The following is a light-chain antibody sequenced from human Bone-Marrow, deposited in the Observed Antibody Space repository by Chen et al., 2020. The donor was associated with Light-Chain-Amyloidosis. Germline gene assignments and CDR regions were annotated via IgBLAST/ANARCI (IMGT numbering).Light chain of an antibody. CDR2: RNN. J-gene: IGLJ3*02. CDR1: TSNIGNNF. V-gene: IGLV1-47*01. CDR3: GTWDDSVRGPV. Sequence: QSILTQPPSASGTPVQRVTISCSGSTSNIGNNFVHWYQHLPGTAPKLLISRNNQRPSGVPAIFSGSKSGTSASLTISGLLTEDVADYYCGTWDDSVRGPVIGGGTKLTVL.